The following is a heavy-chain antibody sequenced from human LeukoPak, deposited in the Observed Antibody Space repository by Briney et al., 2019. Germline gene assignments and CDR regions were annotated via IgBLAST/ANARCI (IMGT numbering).Heavy chain of an antibody. V-gene: IGHV3-53*01. Sequence: GGSLRLSCAASGFTVSINYMTWVRQAPGKGLEWVSVIYSSGSTSYADSVKGRFTISRDNSKSTLYLQMNSLRAEDAAVYYCAKDRQTGNHYYFDSWGQGTLVAVSS. J-gene: IGHJ4*02. CDR2: IYSSGST. D-gene: IGHD1-14*01. CDR3: AKDRQTGNHYYFDS. CDR1: GFTVSINY.